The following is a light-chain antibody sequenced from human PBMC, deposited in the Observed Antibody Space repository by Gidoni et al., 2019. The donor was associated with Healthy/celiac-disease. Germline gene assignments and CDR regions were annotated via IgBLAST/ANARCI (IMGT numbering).Light chain of an antibody. CDR3: QQSYSTPIT. CDR2: AAS. J-gene: IGKJ5*01. Sequence: IHMTQSPSSLSASVGDTVTITCRASQSISSYLNWYQQKPGKAPKLLIYAASSLQSGVPSRFSGSGSGTDFTLTISSLKPEDFATYYCQQSYSTPITFGQGTRLEIK. CDR1: QSISSY. V-gene: IGKV1-39*01.